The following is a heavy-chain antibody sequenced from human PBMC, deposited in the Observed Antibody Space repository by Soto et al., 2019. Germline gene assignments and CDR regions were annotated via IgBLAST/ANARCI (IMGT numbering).Heavy chain of an antibody. CDR3: ARSSGWYLYYYYGMDV. Sequence: GASVKVSCKASGGTFSSYAISWVRQAPGQGLEWMGGIIPIFGTANYAQKFQGRVTITADESTSTAYMELSSLRSEDTAVYYCARSSGWYLYYYYGMDVWGQGTTVTAP. V-gene: IGHV1-69*13. D-gene: IGHD6-19*01. CDR1: GGTFSSYA. CDR2: IIPIFGTA. J-gene: IGHJ6*02.